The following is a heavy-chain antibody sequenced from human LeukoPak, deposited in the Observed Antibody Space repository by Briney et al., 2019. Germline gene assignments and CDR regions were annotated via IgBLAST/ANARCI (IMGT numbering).Heavy chain of an antibody. Sequence: SETLSLTCTVSGGSISSYYWSWIRQPPGKGPEWIGYIYYSGSTNYNPSLKSRVTISVDTSKNQFSLKLSSVTAADTAVYYCARGNGDYSMSVWFDPWGQGTLVTVSS. CDR3: ARGNGDYSMSVWFDP. D-gene: IGHD4-17*01. J-gene: IGHJ5*02. CDR2: IYYSGST. V-gene: IGHV4-59*01. CDR1: GGSISSYY.